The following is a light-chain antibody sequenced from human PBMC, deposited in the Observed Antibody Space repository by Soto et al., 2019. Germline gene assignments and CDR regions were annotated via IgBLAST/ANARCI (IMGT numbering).Light chain of an antibody. CDR3: QHYNNWPPWT. CDR1: QSVSSN. Sequence: EIVMTQSPATLSVSPGERATLSCRAGQSVSSNLAWYQQKPGQAPRLPIYGASTRATGIPARFIGSGSGTEFTLPISSLQSEDFAVYYCQHYNNWPPWTFGQGTKVEIK. V-gene: IGKV3-15*01. J-gene: IGKJ1*01. CDR2: GAS.